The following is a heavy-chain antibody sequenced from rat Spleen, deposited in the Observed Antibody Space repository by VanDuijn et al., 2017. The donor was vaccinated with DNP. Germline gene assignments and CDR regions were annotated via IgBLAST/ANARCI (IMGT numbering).Heavy chain of an antibody. Sequence: EVQLVESGGGLVQPGRSLKLSCAASGFTFSDYYMAWVRQAPTKGLEWVAYIRYDGGSTYYGDSVKGRFTISRANAKSTLYLQMDSLRSEDTATYYCASSLGDVWGQGTSVTVSS. CDR3: ASSLGDV. D-gene: IGHD3-1*01. V-gene: IGHV5-20*01. CDR2: IRYDGGST. J-gene: IGHJ4*01. CDR1: GFTFSDYY.